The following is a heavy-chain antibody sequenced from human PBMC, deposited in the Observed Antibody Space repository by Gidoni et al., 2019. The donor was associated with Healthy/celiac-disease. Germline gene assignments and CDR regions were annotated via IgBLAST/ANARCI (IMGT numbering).Heavy chain of an antibody. CDR1: GYPCTGYY. CDR2: INPNSGGT. Sequence: QVQLVQSGAEVKKPGASVKVPCKASGYPCTGYYMHWVRQAPGQGLEWMGWINPNSGGTTYAQKFQGRVTMTRDPSLSTAYMELSMLRSDDTAVSYCARDLQGWSSGSAVDYWGQGTLVTVSS. D-gene: IGHD6-19*01. CDR3: ARDLQGWSSGSAVDY. J-gene: IGHJ4*02. V-gene: IGHV1-2*02.